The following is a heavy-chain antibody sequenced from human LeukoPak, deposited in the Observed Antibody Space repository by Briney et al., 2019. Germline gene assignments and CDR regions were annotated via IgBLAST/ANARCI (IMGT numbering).Heavy chain of an antibody. V-gene: IGHV4-4*07. CDR1: GGSISSYY. CDR3: ARDDSDYYYDSSGSRIMVAFDI. D-gene: IGHD3-22*01. J-gene: IGHJ3*02. CDR2: IYTSGST. Sequence: RPSETLSLTCTVSGGSISSYYWSWIRQPAGKGLEWIGRIYTSGSTNYNPSLKSRVTMSVDTSKNQFSLKLSSVTAADTAVYYCARDDSDYYYDSSGSRIMVAFDIWGQGTMVTVSS.